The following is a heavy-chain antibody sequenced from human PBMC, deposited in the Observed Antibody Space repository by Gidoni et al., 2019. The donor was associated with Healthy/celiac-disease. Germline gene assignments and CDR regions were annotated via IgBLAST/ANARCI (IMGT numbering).Heavy chain of an antibody. CDR3: AREGYYDSSGYSDAFDI. CDR1: GYTFTRYY. D-gene: IGHD3-22*01. CDR2: INPSGGST. V-gene: IGHV1-46*01. J-gene: IGHJ3*02. Sequence: QVQLVQSGAEVKKPGASVKVSCKASGYTFTRYYMHWVRQAPGQGLEWMGIINPSGGSTSYAQKFQGRVTMTRDTSTSTVYMELSSLRSEDTAVYYCAREGYYDSSGYSDAFDIWGQGTMVTVSS.